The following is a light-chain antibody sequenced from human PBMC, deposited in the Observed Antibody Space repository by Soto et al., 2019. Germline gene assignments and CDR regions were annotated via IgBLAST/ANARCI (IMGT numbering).Light chain of an antibody. CDR2: EVT. CDR1: SSDVGGYNY. V-gene: IGLV2-14*01. J-gene: IGLJ1*01. Sequence: QSVLTQPASVSGSPGQSSTISCTGTSSDVGGYNYVSWYQQHPGNAPKLMISEVTNRPSGVSDRFSGSKSDNTASLTISGLQAEDEADYYCSSYTSTGTYVFGTGTKVTVL. CDR3: SSYTSTGTYV.